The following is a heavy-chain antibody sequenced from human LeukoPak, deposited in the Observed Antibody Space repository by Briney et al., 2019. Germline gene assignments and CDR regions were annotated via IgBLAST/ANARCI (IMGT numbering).Heavy chain of an antibody. CDR3: ARLGEYYDFWSDYYWFDH. CDR1: GGSISSSCYY. J-gene: IGHJ5*02. V-gene: IGHV4-39*01. D-gene: IGHD3-3*01. Sequence: PSETLSLTCTVSGGSISSSCYYWGWLRQPPGKGLVWIASINYSGRTHYNPSLKSRVTVSVDTSKNQFSLKLSSVTAADTGVYYCARLGEYYDFWSDYYWFDHWGEGTLVTVSS. CDR2: INYSGRT.